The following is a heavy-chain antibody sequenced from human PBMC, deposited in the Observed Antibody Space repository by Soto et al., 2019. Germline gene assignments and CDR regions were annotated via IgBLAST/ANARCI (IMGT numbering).Heavy chain of an antibody. CDR3: AKLKNHYYYGLDV. V-gene: IGHV4-34*01. Sequence: VYGGSFSAYYWTWIRQSPGKGLEWIGAINQSGSTTYNPSLRSRVTISVDTSKNQLSLSLSSVTAADTAVYYCAKLKNHYYYGLDVWGQGTTVTVSS. J-gene: IGHJ6*02. CDR2: INQSGST. CDR1: GGSFSAYY.